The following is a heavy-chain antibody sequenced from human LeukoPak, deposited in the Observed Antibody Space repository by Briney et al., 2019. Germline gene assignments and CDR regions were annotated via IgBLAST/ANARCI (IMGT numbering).Heavy chain of an antibody. D-gene: IGHD5-18*01. CDR2: IYYSGST. J-gene: IGHJ6*02. CDR3: RGSYIQASRDYGMDV. V-gene: IGHV4-30-4*01. CDR1: GGSISSGDYY. Sequence: SQTLSLTCTVSGGSISSGDYYWSWIRQPPGKGLEWIGYIYYSGSTYYNPSLKSRVTISVDTSKNQFSLKLSSVTAADTAVYYCRGSYIQASRDYGMDVWGQGTTVTVSS.